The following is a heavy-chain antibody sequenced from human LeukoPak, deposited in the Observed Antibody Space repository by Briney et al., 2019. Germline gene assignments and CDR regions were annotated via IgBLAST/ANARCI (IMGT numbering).Heavy chain of an antibody. J-gene: IGHJ1*01. CDR2: TSYDGSKI. D-gene: IGHD2-15*01. CDR3: ARGKMRILALAEYLQD. Sequence: GRSLRLSCEASGFNFNVYAMHWVRQAPGKGLEWVAATSYDGSKIYYSDSVQGRFTISRDNSKNTLYLQMNSLTTDDTAVYYCARGKMRILALAEYLQDWGQGTLVTVSS. CDR1: GFNFNVYA. V-gene: IGHV3-30*04.